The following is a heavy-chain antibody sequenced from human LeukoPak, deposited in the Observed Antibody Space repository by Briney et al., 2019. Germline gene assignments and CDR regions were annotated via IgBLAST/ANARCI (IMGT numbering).Heavy chain of an antibody. V-gene: IGHV3-33*01. CDR2: IWYDGRKI. Sequence: GGSLRLSCAASGFTFSNYGLHWVRQAPGKGLEWVAVIWYDGRKIYYADSVKGRFTISRDKSKNTLYLQMNNLRAEDTALYSCAREAYSYGSTDYYFDLWGRGTLVTVSS. CDR1: GFTFSNYG. J-gene: IGHJ2*01. D-gene: IGHD5-18*01. CDR3: AREAYSYGSTDYYFDL.